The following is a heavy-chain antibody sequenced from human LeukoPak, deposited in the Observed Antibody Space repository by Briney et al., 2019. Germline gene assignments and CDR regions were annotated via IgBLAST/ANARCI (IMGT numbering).Heavy chain of an antibody. J-gene: IGHJ4*02. D-gene: IGHD6-19*01. CDR3: AKDPRPGYSSGWSDY. CDR1: GFTFSSYG. Sequence: GGSLRLSCAASGFTFSSYGMHWVRQAPGKGLEWVAFIRYDGSNKYYADSVKGRFTISRDNSKNTLYLQMNSLRAEDTAVYYCAKDPRPGYSSGWSDYWGQGTLVTVSS. V-gene: IGHV3-30*02. CDR2: IRYDGSNK.